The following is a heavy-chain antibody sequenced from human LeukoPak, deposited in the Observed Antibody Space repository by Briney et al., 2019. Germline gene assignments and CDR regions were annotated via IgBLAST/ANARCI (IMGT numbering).Heavy chain of an antibody. V-gene: IGHV4-34*01. CDR2: INHSEST. Sequence: SETLSLTCAVYGGSFSGYYWSWIRQPPGKGLEWIGEINHSESTNYNPSLKRRVTMAVDTSKNQFSLKLSSVTAADTALYYCATGLVDSYGSSSIDYWGQGTLVTVSS. CDR3: ATGLVDSYGSSSIDY. J-gene: IGHJ4*02. CDR1: GGSFSGYY. D-gene: IGHD3-10*01.